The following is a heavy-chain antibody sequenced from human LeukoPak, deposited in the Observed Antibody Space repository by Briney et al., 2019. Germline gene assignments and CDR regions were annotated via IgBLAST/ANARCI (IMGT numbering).Heavy chain of an antibody. CDR2: IYHSGST. V-gene: IGHV4-30-2*01. Sequence: LSQTLSLTCAVSGGSISSGGYSWSWIRQPPGKGLEWIGYIYHSGSTYYNPSLKSRVTISVDRSKNQFSLKLSSVTAADTAVYYCARDTRSSMTAGGFDYWGQGTLVTVSS. J-gene: IGHJ4*02. CDR3: ARDTRSSMTAGGFDY. CDR1: GGSISSGGYS. D-gene: IGHD2/OR15-2a*01.